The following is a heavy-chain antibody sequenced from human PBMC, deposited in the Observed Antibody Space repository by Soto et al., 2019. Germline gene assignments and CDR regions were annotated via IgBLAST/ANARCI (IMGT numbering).Heavy chain of an antibody. CDR2: ISGSGGST. J-gene: IGHJ4*02. V-gene: IGHV3-23*01. CDR1: GFTFSSYA. Sequence: GGSLRLSCAASGFTFSSYAMSWVRQAPGKGLEWVSAISGSGGSTYYADSVKGRFTISRDNSKNTLYLQMKSLRAEDTAVYYCATTGPYYDSSGYYYWGQGTLVTVSS. CDR3: ATTGPYYDSSGYYY. D-gene: IGHD3-22*01.